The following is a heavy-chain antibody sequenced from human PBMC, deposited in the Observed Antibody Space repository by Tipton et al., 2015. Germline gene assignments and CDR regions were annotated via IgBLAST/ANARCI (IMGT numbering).Heavy chain of an antibody. CDR1: GFTFDDYA. Sequence: TLSLTCAASGFTFDDYAMHWVRQAPGKGLEWVSGISWNSGSIGYADSVKGRFTISRDTANKSLHLQMNSLRPDDSAVYYCAKEAPGDLSGTFDSWGQGILVTVSS. D-gene: IGHD1-26*01. V-gene: IGHV3-9*01. J-gene: IGHJ4*02. CDR2: ISWNSGSI. CDR3: AKEAPGDLSGTFDS.